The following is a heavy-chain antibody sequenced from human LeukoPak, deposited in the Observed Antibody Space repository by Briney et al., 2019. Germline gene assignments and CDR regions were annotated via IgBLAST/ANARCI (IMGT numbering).Heavy chain of an antibody. CDR2: IRSKANSYAT. V-gene: IGHV3-73*01. CDR3: TRHGSESVAADY. D-gene: IGHD2-15*01. Sequence: PGGSLRLSCAASGFTFSGSALHWVRQASGKGLEWVGRIRSKANSYATAYAASVKGRFTISRDDSKNTAYLQMNSLKTEDTAVYYCTRHGSESVAADYWGQGTLVTVSS. CDR1: GFTFSGSA. J-gene: IGHJ4*02.